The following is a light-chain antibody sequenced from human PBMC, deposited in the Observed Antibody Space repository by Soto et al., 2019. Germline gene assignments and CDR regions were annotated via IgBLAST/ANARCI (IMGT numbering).Light chain of an antibody. CDR2: EGT. V-gene: IGLV2-8*01. CDR3: SSYAGSKTL. Sequence: QSALTQPPSASGSPGQSVTISCTGTSSDVGNYNYVSWYQQHPGKAPKLMIYEGTKRPSGVPDRFSGSKSGNTASLTVSGLQAEDEADYYCSSYAGSKTLFGGGTKLTVL. CDR1: SSDVGNYNY. J-gene: IGLJ3*02.